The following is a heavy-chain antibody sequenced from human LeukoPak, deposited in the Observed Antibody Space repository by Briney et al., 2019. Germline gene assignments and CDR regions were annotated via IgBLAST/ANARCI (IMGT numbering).Heavy chain of an antibody. J-gene: IGHJ5*02. D-gene: IGHD6-13*01. Sequence: PDTLSLTCTVSGGSISSYYWSWIRQPPGKELEWIGYIYHSGNTRCNPSLKSRVTISVDTSKNEFSLRLTSVTAADTAFYYCARDRGAAAGMNWFDPWGQGILVTVSS. CDR3: ARDRGAAAGMNWFDP. V-gene: IGHV4-59*01. CDR2: IYHSGNT. CDR1: GGSISSYY.